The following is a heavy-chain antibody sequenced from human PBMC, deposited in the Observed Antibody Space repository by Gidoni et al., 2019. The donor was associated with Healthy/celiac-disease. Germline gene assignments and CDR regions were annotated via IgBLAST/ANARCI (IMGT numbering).Heavy chain of an antibody. V-gene: IGHV4-61*02. CDR1: GGSISRGSYY. J-gene: IGHJ6*02. CDR2: IYTSGST. CDR3: ARDKRTLEYYYYGMDV. Sequence: QVQLQESGPGLVKPSQTLSLTCPVSGGSISRGSYYWSWIRQPAGKGLEWIGRIYTSGSTNYNPSLKSRVTISVDTSKNQFSLKLSSVTAADTAVYYCARDKRTLEYYYYGMDVWGQGTTVTVSS.